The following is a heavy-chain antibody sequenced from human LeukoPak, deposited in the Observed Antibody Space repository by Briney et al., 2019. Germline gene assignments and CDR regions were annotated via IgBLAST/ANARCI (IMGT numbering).Heavy chain of an antibody. Sequence: GESLKISCKGSGYTYTKSWIAWVRQMSGKGLELMGIIHPPDSETRYSPSFEGQVTISVDKSISTAYLQWSSLKASDTAMYYCARQGCTTTSCHTIDYWGQGTLVTVSS. CDR2: IHPPDSET. J-gene: IGHJ4*02. D-gene: IGHD2-2*02. CDR1: GYTYTKSW. V-gene: IGHV5-51*01. CDR3: ARQGCTTTSCHTIDY.